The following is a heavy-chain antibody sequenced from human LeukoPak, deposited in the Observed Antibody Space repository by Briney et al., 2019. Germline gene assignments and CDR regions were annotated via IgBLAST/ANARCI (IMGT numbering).Heavy chain of an antibody. D-gene: IGHD6-13*01. CDR1: GYTFTSYD. V-gene: IGHV1-8*03. Sequence: ASVKVSCKASGYTFTSYDINWVRQATGQGLEWMGWMNPNSGNTGYAQKFRGRVTITRNTSISTAYMELSSLRSEDTAVYYCARGGFQQLDIDYWGQGTLVTVSS. CDR2: MNPNSGNT. J-gene: IGHJ4*02. CDR3: ARGGFQQLDIDY.